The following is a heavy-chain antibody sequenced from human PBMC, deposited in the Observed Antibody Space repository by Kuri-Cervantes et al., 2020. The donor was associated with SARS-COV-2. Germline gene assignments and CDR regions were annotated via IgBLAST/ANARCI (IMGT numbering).Heavy chain of an antibody. D-gene: IGHD4-23*01. CDR1: GGTFSSYA. CDR3: ARDVGYGGTSELDITYFDY. CDR2: IIPFFGTP. V-gene: IGHV1-69*13. Sequence: SVKVSCKASGGTFSSYAISWVRQAPGQGLEWMGGIIPFFGTPNYAQKFEGRVTITADESTSTAYMEMCSLRFEDTAVYFCARDVGYGGTSELDITYFDYWGQGTLVTVSS. J-gene: IGHJ4*02.